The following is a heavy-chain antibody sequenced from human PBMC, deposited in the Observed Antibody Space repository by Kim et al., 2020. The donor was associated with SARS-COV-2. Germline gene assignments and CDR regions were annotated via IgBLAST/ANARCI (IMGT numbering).Heavy chain of an antibody. J-gene: IGHJ5*02. D-gene: IGHD3-10*01. CDR3: ARMERAPTGYNWFDP. Sequence: SVKVSCKASGGTFSSYAISWVRQAPGQGLEWMGGIIPIFGTANYAQKFQGRVTITADESTSTAYMELSSLRSEDTAVYYCARMERAPTGYNWFDPWGQGTLVTVSS. CDR1: GGTFSSYA. V-gene: IGHV1-69*13. CDR2: IIPIFGTA.